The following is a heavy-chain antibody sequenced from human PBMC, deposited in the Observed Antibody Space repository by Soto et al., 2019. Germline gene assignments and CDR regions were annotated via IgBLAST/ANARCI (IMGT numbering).Heavy chain of an antibody. J-gene: IGHJ6*03. Sequence: GGSLRLSCAASGFSFDDYAMHWVRQAPGKGLEWVSGISWNSGTKAYADSVKGRFTISRDNAKKSLYLQMNSLRAEDTALYYCAKDSGPKRPNYNILTGYYGVYSYYYMDVWGKGTAVTVSS. D-gene: IGHD3-9*01. V-gene: IGHV3-9*01. CDR2: ISWNSGTK. CDR3: AKDSGPKRPNYNILTGYYGVYSYYYMDV. CDR1: GFSFDDYA.